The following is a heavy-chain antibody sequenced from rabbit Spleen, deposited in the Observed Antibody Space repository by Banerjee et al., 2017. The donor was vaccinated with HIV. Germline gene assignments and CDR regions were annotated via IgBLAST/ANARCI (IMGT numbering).Heavy chain of an antibody. CDR2: INAATAKP. CDR1: GFSFSNKAV. CDR3: ARDLAGAIGWNFYL. Sequence: QSLEESGGDLVKPGASLTLTCTASGFSFSNKAVMCWVRQAPGKGLEWIACINAATAKPVYATWAKGRFTISRASSTTVTLQMTSLTAADTATYFCARDLAGAIGWNFYLWGQGTLVTVS. V-gene: IGHV1S40*01. J-gene: IGHJ4*01. D-gene: IGHD4-1*01.